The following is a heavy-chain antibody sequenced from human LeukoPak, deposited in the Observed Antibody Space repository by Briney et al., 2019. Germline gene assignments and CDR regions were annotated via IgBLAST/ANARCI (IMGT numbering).Heavy chain of an antibody. CDR2: FDPEDGET. J-gene: IGHJ4*02. D-gene: IGHD3-9*01. CDR3: ATVATRGRYFDWLQFDY. V-gene: IGHV1-24*01. CDR1: GYTLTELS. Sequence: ASVKVSCKVSGYTLTELSMHWVRQAPGKGLEWMGGFDPEDGETIYAQRFQGRVTMTEDTSTDTAYMELSSLRSEDTAVYYCATVATRGRYFDWLQFDYWGQGTLVTVSS.